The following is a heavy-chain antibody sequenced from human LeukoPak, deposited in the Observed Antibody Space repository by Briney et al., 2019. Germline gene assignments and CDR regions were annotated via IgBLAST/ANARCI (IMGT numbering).Heavy chain of an antibody. CDR1: GGPITNSY. CDR3: ARRIAVAGRTGWFFDY. D-gene: IGHD6-19*01. V-gene: IGHV4-59*08. Sequence: SETLSLTCTVSGGPITNSYWSWIRQPPGKGLEWIGNIYYSGSTNFNPSLKSRVTILVDTSENQFSLKLSSVTAADTAVYYCARRIAVAGRTGWFFDYWGQGTLVTVSS. J-gene: IGHJ4*02. CDR2: IYYSGST.